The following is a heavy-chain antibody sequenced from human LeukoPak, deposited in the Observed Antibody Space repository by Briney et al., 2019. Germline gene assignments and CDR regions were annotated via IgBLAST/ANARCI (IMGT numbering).Heavy chain of an antibody. CDR2: FDPEDGET. CDR1: GYTLTELS. CDR3: ATLGAMVRNWFDL. J-gene: IGHJ5*02. D-gene: IGHD3-10*01. V-gene: IGHV1-24*01. Sequence: GGSVKVSCKVSGYTLTELSMHWGRHPPGKGHEWMGGFDPEDGETIYAQKFQGRVTMTEDTSTDTAYMELSSLRSEDTAVYYCATLGAMVRNWFDLWGQGTLVTVS.